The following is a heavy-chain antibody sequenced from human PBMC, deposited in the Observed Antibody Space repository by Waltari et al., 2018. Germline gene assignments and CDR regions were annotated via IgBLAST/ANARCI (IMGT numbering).Heavy chain of an antibody. CDR2: IKQDGSEK. Sequence: EVQLVESGGGLVQPGGSLRLSCAASGFTFSSYWMSWVRQAPGKGLGWVANIKQDGSEKYYVDSVKGRFTISRDNAKNSLYLQMNSLRAEDTAVYYCARALLGYYDFWSGYYWGQGTLVTVSS. J-gene: IGHJ4*02. V-gene: IGHV3-7*01. CDR3: ARALLGYYDFWSGYY. CDR1: GFTFSSYW. D-gene: IGHD3-3*01.